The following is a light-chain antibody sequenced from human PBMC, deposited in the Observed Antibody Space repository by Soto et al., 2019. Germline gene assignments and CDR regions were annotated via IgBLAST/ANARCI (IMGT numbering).Light chain of an antibody. V-gene: IGKV1-6*01. Sequence: AIQVTQSPSSLSASLGDRVTITCRASQDIRNDLAWYQQRPGQAPHLLIFAAFNLQSGVPSRFSGGGSGTHFTLTISGLQPDDFANYYCLQYYNFSWTFGQGTKVDIK. CDR3: LQYYNFSWT. CDR1: QDIRND. CDR2: AAF. J-gene: IGKJ1*01.